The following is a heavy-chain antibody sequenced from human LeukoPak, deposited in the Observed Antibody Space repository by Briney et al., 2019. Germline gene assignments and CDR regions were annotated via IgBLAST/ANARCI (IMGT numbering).Heavy chain of an antibody. V-gene: IGHV3-23*01. CDR2: ISGSGGST. CDR1: GFTFSSYA. D-gene: IGHD5-18*01. CDR3: AKDSGRQLWSNLFDY. J-gene: IGHJ4*02. Sequence: GGSLRLSCAASGFTFSSYAMSWVRQAPGKGLEWISAISGSGGSTYYADSVKGRFNISRDNSKNTLYLQMNSLRAEDTAVYYCAKDSGRQLWSNLFDYWGQGTLVTVSS.